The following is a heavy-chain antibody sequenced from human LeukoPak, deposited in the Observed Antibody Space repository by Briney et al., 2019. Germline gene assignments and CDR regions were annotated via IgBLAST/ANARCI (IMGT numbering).Heavy chain of an antibody. CDR2: INPSGGST. V-gene: IGHV1-46*01. CDR3: ARDRGTRARGAYQLLARWFDP. J-gene: IGHJ5*02. D-gene: IGHD2-2*01. Sequence: ASVKVSCKASGYTFTSYYMHWVRQAPGQGLEWMGIINPSGGSTSYAQKFQGRVTMTRDTSTSTVYMELSSLRSEDTAVYYCARDRGTRARGAYQLLARWFDPWGQGTLVTVSS. CDR1: GYTFTSYY.